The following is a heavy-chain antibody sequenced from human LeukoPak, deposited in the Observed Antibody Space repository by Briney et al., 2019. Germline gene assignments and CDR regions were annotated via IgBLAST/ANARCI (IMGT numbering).Heavy chain of an antibody. Sequence: GGPLRLSCAASGFMFRSYAMHWVRQAPGKGLEWVALISYDGSNKYYADSVKGRFTISRDNSKSTLYLQMNSLRAEDTAVYYCARSIMIFGVARGLGDRFDPWGQGTLVTVSS. D-gene: IGHD3-3*01. V-gene: IGHV3-30-3*01. CDR1: GFMFRSYA. J-gene: IGHJ5*02. CDR3: ARSIMIFGVARGLGDRFDP. CDR2: ISYDGSNK.